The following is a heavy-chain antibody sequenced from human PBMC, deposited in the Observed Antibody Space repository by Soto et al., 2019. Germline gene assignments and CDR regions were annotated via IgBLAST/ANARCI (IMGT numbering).Heavy chain of an antibody. CDR3: AREDRDRETGLVPAAIDGMDV. CDR1: GYTFTSYY. J-gene: IGHJ6*02. V-gene: IGHV1-46*01. Sequence: ASVKVSCKASGYTFTSYYIHWVRQAPGQGLEWMGIIKPTGGSTTYAQKFQGRVTITADESTSTAYMELSSLRSDDTAVYYCAREDRDRETGLVPAAIDGMDVWGQGTTVTVSS. CDR2: IKPTGGST. D-gene: IGHD2-2*01.